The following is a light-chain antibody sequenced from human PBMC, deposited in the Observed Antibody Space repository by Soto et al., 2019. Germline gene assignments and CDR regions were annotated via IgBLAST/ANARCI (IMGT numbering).Light chain of an antibody. CDR3: QSYDSTNHDGV. V-gene: IGLV6-57*04. CDR2: EYN. Sequence: NFMLTQPHSVSESPEKTVTISCTRSSGSIASSNVQWYQQRPGSGPTTVIYEYNQRPSGVPDRFSGSIDSSSNSASLTISGLKTEDEADYYCQSYDSTNHDGVLGGGTKLTVL. J-gene: IGLJ3*02. CDR1: SGSIASSN.